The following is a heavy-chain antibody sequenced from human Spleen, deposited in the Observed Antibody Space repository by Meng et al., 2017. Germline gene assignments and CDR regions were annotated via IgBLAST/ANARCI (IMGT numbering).Heavy chain of an antibody. CDR2: ISGGAGNT. CDR3: AKDREAVAGSLEY. Sequence: EVQLLESGGGLVQPGGSRRLSCAASGFSFSNYAMSWVRQAPGKGLEWVSAISGGAGNTYFADSVNGRFTISRDNSKNTLFLQMNSLRAEDTALYYCAKDREAVAGSLEYWGQGTLVTVSS. J-gene: IGHJ4*02. V-gene: IGHV3-23*01. CDR1: GFSFSNYA. D-gene: IGHD6-19*01.